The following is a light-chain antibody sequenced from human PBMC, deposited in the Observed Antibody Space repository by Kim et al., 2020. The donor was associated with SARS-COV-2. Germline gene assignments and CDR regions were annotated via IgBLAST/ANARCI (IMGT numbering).Light chain of an antibody. CDR3: QQYGSSRLT. CDR2: GAS. J-gene: IGKJ4*01. Sequence: LSPGERATRSCRASQSVSSSYLAWYQQKPGQAPRLLIYGASSRATGIPDRFSGSGSGTDFTLTISRLEPEDFAVYYCQQYGSSRLTFGGGTKVEI. V-gene: IGKV3-20*01. CDR1: QSVSSSY.